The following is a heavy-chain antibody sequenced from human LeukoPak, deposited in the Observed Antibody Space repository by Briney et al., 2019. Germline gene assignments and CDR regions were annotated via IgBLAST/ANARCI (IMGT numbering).Heavy chain of an antibody. V-gene: IGHV3-23*01. D-gene: IGHD6-19*01. CDR3: AKDQGIIAVAPAFDY. CDR2: ISGSGGST. Sequence: GGSLRLSCAASGFTFSSYAMRWVRQAPGKGLEWVSAISGSGGSTYYADSVKGRFTISRDNSKNTLYLQMNSLRAEDTAVYYCAKDQGIIAVAPAFDYWGQGTLVTVSS. J-gene: IGHJ4*02. CDR1: GFTFSSYA.